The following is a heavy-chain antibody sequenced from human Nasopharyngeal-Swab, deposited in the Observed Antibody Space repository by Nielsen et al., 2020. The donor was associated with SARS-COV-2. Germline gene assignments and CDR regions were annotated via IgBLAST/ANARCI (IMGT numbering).Heavy chain of an antibody. CDR3: AKKRVTMVRGVQAPTDY. CDR1: GFTFSSYA. Sequence: GESLKISCAASGFTFSSYAMSWVRQAPGKGLEWVSAISGSGGSTYYADSMKGRFTISRDNSKNTLYLQMNSLRAEDTAVYYCAKKRVTMVRGVQAPTDYWGQGTLVTVSS. CDR2: ISGSGGST. V-gene: IGHV3-23*01. J-gene: IGHJ4*02. D-gene: IGHD3-10*01.